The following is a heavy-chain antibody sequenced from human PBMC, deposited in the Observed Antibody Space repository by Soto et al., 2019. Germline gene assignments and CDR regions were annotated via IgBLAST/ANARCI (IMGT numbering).Heavy chain of an antibody. D-gene: IGHD4-17*01. CDR1: GGSISSYY. CDR3: AGYCDYGLVRGAFDI. Sequence: QVQLQESGPGLVKPSETLSLTCTVSGGSISSYYWSWIRQPPGKGLEWIGYIYYSGSTNYNPSLKSRVTISVDTSKNQCSLKLSSVTAADTAVYYCAGYCDYGLVRGAFDIWGQGTMVTVSS. CDR2: IYYSGST. J-gene: IGHJ3*02. V-gene: IGHV4-59*08.